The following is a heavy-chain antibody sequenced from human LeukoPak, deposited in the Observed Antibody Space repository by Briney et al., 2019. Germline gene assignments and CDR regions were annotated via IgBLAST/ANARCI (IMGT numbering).Heavy chain of an antibody. Sequence: GGSLRLSCAASGFTFSSYGMHWVRQAPGKGLEWVAVISYDGSNKYYAESVRGRFTISRDNSKNTLYLQMNSLRAEDTAVYYCVRDRGHFTRGSSYFDYWGQGTLVTVSS. V-gene: IGHV3-30*03. CDR3: VRDRGHFTRGSSYFDY. CDR1: GFTFSSYG. D-gene: IGHD5-12*01. CDR2: ISYDGSNK. J-gene: IGHJ4*02.